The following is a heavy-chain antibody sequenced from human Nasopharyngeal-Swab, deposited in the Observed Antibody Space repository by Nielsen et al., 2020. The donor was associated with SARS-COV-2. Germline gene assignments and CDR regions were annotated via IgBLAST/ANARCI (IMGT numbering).Heavy chain of an antibody. D-gene: IGHD6-19*01. CDR1: GYSFTSYW. Sequence: KVSCKGSGYSFTSYWISWVRQMPGIGLEWMGIIYPGDSDTRYSPSFQGQVTISADKSISTAYLQWSSLKASDTAMYYCAREYSSGQNTDYWGQGTLVTVSS. V-gene: IGHV5-51*01. CDR3: AREYSSGQNTDY. J-gene: IGHJ4*02. CDR2: IYPGDSDT.